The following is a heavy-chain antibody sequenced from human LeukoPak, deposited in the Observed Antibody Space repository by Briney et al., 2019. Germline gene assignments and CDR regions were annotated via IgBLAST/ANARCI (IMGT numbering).Heavy chain of an antibody. D-gene: IGHD3-9*01. Sequence: GGSLRLSCVASGFTFSTYAMDWVRQAPGKGLEWVAFIRYDGSNKYYADSVKGRFTISRDNSKNTLYLQMNSLRAEDTAVYYCAKDGTHYSYEILSATFDPWGQGTLVTVSS. CDR2: IRYDGSNK. CDR1: GFTFSTYA. J-gene: IGHJ5*02. V-gene: IGHV3-30*02. CDR3: AKDGTHYSYEILSATFDP.